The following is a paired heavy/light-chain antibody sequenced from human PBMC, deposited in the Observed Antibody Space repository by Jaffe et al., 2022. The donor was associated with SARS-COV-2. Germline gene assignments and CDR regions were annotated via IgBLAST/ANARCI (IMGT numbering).Light chain of an antibody. CDR2: EVS. V-gene: IGLV2-18*02. CDR3: SSYTGSSTLVV. J-gene: IGLJ2*01. CDR1: SSDVGSYNR. Sequence: QSALTQPPSVSGSPGQSVTISCTGTSSDVGSYNRVSWYQQPPGTAPKLMIYEVSNRPSGVPDRFSGSKSGNTASLTISGLQAEDEADYYCSSYTGSSTLVVFGGGTKLTVL.
Heavy chain of an antibody. Sequence: QVQLQQSGPGLVKPSQTLSLTCAISGDSVSSNTAAWNWIRQSPSRGLEWLGRTYYRSKWYNDYAVSVKSRITINSDTSKNQFSLQLNSVNPEDTAIYYCARDPGEVATIGFDYWGQGTLVTVSA. CDR3: ARDPGEVATIGFDY. CDR1: GDSVSSNTAA. CDR2: TYYRSKWYN. D-gene: IGHD5-12*01. J-gene: IGHJ4*02. V-gene: IGHV6-1*01.